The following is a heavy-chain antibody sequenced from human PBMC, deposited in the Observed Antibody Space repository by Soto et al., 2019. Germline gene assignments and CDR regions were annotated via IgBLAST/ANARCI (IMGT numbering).Heavy chain of an antibody. D-gene: IGHD2-2*03. CDR3: ARSSTSIWISRTPFDY. CDR1: GYTFTSYA. Sequence: ASVKVSCKASGYTFTSYAMHWVRQAPGQRLEWMGWINAGNGNTKYSQKFQGRVTITRDTSASTAYMELSSLRSEDTALYYCARSSTSIWISRTPFDYWGQGTLVTVSS. J-gene: IGHJ4*02. CDR2: INAGNGNT. V-gene: IGHV1-3*01.